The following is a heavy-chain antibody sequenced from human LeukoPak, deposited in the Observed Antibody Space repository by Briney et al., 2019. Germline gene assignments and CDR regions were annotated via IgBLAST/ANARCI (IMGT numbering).Heavy chain of an antibody. D-gene: IGHD3-10*01. V-gene: IGHV4-4*02. Sequence: PSETLSLTCAVSGGSIRSSNWWSWVRQPPGKGLEWIGEIYHSGSTYYSPSVKSRVTISLDTSRNQFSLKLNSVTAADTAVYYCAKSNGYGLVDIWGQGTMVTVSS. CDR1: GGSIRSSNW. CDR2: IYHSGST. CDR3: AKSNGYGLVDI. J-gene: IGHJ3*02.